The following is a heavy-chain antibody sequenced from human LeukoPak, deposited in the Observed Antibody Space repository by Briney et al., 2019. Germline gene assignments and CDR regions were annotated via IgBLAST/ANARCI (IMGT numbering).Heavy chain of an antibody. V-gene: IGHV3-7*01. J-gene: IGHJ6*03. CDR1: GFTFSASW. CDR2: IRQDGVEI. CDR3: AKDGAAAGYYYYYYMDV. Sequence: PGGSLRLSCAASGFTFSASWMTWVRQSPGKGLEWVATIRQDGVEIHYAGFVKGRFTISRDNAKNSLYLQINSLRVEDTAVYYCAKDGAAAGYYYYYYMDVWGKGTTVTDSS. D-gene: IGHD6-13*01.